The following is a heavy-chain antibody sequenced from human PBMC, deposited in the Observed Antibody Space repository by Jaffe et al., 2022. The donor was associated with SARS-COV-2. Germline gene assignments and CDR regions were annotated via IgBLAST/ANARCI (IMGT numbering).Heavy chain of an antibody. J-gene: IGHJ4*02. D-gene: IGHD3-22*01. CDR2: ISYDGSNK. V-gene: IGHV3-30-3*01. CDR3: ARDGEAYYDSSGYEY. CDR1: GFTFSSYA. Sequence: QVQLVESGGGVVQPGRSLRLSCAASGFTFSSYAMHWVRQAPGKGLEWVAVISYDGSNKYYADSVKGRFTISRDNSKNTLYLQMNSLRAEDTAVYYCARDGEAYYDSSGYEYWGQGTLVTVSS.